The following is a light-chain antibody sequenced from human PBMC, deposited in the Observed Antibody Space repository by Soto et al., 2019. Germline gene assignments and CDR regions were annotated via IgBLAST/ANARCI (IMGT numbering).Light chain of an antibody. CDR3: QQYGGSFRV. V-gene: IGKV3-20*01. CDR1: QSINNY. CDR2: DAS. Sequence: EIVLTESPTTLSLSPGERATLSCRASQSINNYLAWYQQKPGQAPRLLIYDASNRATGIPDRFSGSGSGTDFTLTISRLEPEDFAVYYCQQYGGSFRVFGPGTKVDIK. J-gene: IGKJ3*01.